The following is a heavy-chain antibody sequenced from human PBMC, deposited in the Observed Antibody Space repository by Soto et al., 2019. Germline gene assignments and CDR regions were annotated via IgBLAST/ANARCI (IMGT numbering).Heavy chain of an antibody. Sequence: EVQLVESGGGLVQPGGSLRLSCEASGFTLSTFWMSWVRQAPGKGLEWVASIKEDGSEKIYVDSVKGRFSISRDSAKNSLHLHMNNLRAEDAAIYYCASYRTLGCWGQGTPVTVSS. V-gene: IGHV3-7*03. CDR1: GFTLSTFW. CDR2: IKEDGSEK. J-gene: IGHJ4*02. CDR3: ASYRTLGC. D-gene: IGHD1-26*01.